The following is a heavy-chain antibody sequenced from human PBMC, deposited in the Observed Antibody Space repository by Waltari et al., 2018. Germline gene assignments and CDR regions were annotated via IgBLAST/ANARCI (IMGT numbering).Heavy chain of an antibody. V-gene: IGHV3-49*04. D-gene: IGHD1-26*01. CDR2: IKSKAYGGTT. J-gene: IGHJ4*02. CDR1: GFTFGDYP. Sequence: EVQLVESGGGLLQPGRSLRLSGSGSGFTFGDYPMSWVRQAPGKGLEWVGRIKSKAYGGTTEYAASVKGRFTISRDDSKSMAYLQMNSLETEDTAVYYCTRVLGWGANAYWGQGTLVTVSS. CDR3: TRVLGWGANAY.